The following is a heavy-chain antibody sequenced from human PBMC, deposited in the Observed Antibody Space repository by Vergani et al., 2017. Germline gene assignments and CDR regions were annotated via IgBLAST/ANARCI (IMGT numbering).Heavy chain of an antibody. CDR3: AKDLRQWELLRLVRFRAPPGFDY. CDR2: ISGSGGST. CDR1: GFTFSSYA. Sequence: EVQLLESGGGLVQPGGSLRLSCAASGFTFSSYAMSWVRQAPGKGLEWVSAISGSGGSTYYADSVKGRFTISRDNSKNTLYLQMNSLRAEDTAVYYCAKDLRQWELLRLVRFRAPPGFDYWGQGTLVTVSS. D-gene: IGHD1-26*01. V-gene: IGHV3-23*01. J-gene: IGHJ4*02.